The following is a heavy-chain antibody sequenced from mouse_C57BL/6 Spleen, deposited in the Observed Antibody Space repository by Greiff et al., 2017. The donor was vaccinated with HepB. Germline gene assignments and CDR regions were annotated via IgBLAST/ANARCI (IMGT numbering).Heavy chain of an antibody. CDR1: GFTFSDFY. Sequence: EVKLVESGGGLVQSGRSLRLSCATSGFTFSDFYMEWVRQTPGKGLEWIAASRNKANDYTTEYSASGKGRFIVSRDTSKSILYLQMNAMRAEDTAIYYCARDAGDYGSYYAMDYWGQGTSVTVSS. D-gene: IGHD2-4*01. CDR2: SRNKANDYTT. J-gene: IGHJ4*01. V-gene: IGHV7-1*01. CDR3: ARDAGDYGSYYAMDY.